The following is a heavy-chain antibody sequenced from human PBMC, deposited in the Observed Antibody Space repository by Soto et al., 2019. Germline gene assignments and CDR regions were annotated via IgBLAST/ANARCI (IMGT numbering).Heavy chain of an antibody. CDR3: ARGELEEVVRYYYGLDV. J-gene: IGHJ6*01. CDR2: ISRRSSTI. D-gene: IGHD2-15*01. Sequence: GGSLRLSCAASGFTFSDYYMSWIRQAPGKGLEWVSYISRRSSTIFYADSVKGRFTTSRDNAKKSLYLQMDSLRADDTAVYYCARGELEEVVRYYYGLDVWGQGTAVTVSS. V-gene: IGHV3-11*01. CDR1: GFTFSDYY.